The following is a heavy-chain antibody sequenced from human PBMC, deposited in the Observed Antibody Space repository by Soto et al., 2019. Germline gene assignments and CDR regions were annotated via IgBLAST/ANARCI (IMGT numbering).Heavy chain of an antibody. CDR1: GFTLSSYS. CDR2: IDSGSSAI. J-gene: IGHJ4*02. V-gene: IGHV3-48*02. Sequence: EVQLVESGGGLVQPGGSLRLSCAASGFTLSSYSMNWVRQAPGKGLEWLSYIDSGSSAIYYADSVKGRFTISRDNARNSLYLQMNSLRDEDTAVYYCARGDPPVHYNQFDYWGQGTLVTVSS. CDR3: ARGDPPVHYNQFDY. D-gene: IGHD1-20*01.